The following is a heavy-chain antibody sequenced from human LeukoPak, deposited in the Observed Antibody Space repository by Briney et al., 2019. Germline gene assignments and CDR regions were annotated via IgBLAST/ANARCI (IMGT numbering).Heavy chain of an antibody. Sequence: GGSLRLSCAASGFTVSSNYMSWVRQAPGKGLEWVANIKQDGSEKYYVDSVKGRFTISRDNAKNSLYLQMNSLRAEDTAVYYCARDRSLTMYYYYYYMDVWGKGTTVTVSS. D-gene: IGHD3-3*01. CDR3: ARDRSLTMYYYYYYMDV. J-gene: IGHJ6*03. CDR1: GFTVSSNY. CDR2: IKQDGSEK. V-gene: IGHV3-7*01.